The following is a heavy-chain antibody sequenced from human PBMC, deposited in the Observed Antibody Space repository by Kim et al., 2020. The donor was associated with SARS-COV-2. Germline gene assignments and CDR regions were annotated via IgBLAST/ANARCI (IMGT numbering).Heavy chain of an antibody. Sequence: VKGRFTISRDNSKNTLYLQMNSLRAEDTAVYYCAKDYDILTGYSYYGMDVWGQGTTVTVSS. V-gene: IGHV3-33*06. D-gene: IGHD3-9*01. CDR3: AKDYDILTGYSYYGMDV. J-gene: IGHJ6*02.